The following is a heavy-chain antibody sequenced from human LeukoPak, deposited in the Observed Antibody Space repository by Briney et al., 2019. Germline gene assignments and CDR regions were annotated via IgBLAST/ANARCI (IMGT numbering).Heavy chain of an antibody. CDR2: ISSSSSYI. CDR1: GFTFSSYS. V-gene: IGHV3-21*01. D-gene: IGHD5-12*01. J-gene: IGHJ4*02. CDR3: ARDRAAGGYLPSLFDY. Sequence: PGGSLRLSCAASGFTFSSYSMNWVRQAPGKGLEWVSSISSSSSYIYYADSVKGRFTISRDNAKNSLYLQMNSLRAEDTAVYYCARDRAAGGYLPSLFDYWGQGTLVTVSS.